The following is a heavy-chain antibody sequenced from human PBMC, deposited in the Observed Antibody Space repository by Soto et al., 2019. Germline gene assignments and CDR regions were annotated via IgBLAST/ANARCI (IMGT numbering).Heavy chain of an antibody. CDR1: GFTFSNAW. D-gene: IGHD3-9*01. CDR2: IKSKTDGGTT. V-gene: IGHV3-15*01. J-gene: IGHJ4*02. CDR3: TTDLNYDILTGYYPRSY. Sequence: GGSLRLSCAASGFTFSNAWMSWVRQAPGKGLEWVGRIKSKTDGGTTDYAAPVKGRFTISRDDSKNTLYLQMNSLKTEDTAVYYCTTDLNYDILTGYYPRSYWGQGTLVTVSS.